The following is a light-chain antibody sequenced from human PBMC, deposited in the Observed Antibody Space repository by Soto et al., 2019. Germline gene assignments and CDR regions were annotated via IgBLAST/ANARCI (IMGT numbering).Light chain of an antibody. Sequence: QSVLTQPPSVSGAPGQRVTISCTGSSSNIGAGYDVHWYQQLPGRAPKLLIYGNTNRPSGVPDRFSGSKSGNTASLTISGLQAEDEADYYCSSYTSSSMVFGTGTKLTVL. CDR1: SSNIGAGYD. J-gene: IGLJ1*01. CDR2: GNT. V-gene: IGLV1-40*01. CDR3: SSYTSSSMV.